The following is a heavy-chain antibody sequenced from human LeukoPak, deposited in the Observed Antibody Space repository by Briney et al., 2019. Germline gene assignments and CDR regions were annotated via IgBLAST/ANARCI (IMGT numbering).Heavy chain of an antibody. CDR2: ISYDGSNK. J-gene: IGHJ4*02. CDR1: GFTFSSYA. CDR3: ARDTHELGLDY. D-gene: IGHD7-27*01. V-gene: IGHV3-30-3*01. Sequence: GRSLRLSCAASGFTFSSYAMHWVRQAPGKGLEWVAVISYDGSNKYYADSVKGRFTISRDNSKNTLYLQMNSPRAEDTAVYYCARDTHELGLDYWGQGTLVTVSS.